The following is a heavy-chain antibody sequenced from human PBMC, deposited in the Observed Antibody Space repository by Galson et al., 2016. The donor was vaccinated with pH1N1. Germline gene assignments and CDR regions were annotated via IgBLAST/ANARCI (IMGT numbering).Heavy chain of an antibody. CDR2: MNPNSGVT. V-gene: IGHV1-2*02. J-gene: IGHJ6*02. CDR3: ARVSYDFRSGRGGHLGLDVWGQGTEGHGLDV. CDR1: GYMFNDYY. Sequence: SVKVSCKASGYMFNDYYIHWIRQAPGQGLEWMGCMNPNSGVTKYAQKFQGRVTMTRATSISTAYMDLRRLRSDDTAVYYCARVSYDFRSGRGGHLGLDVWGQGTEGHGLDVWGQGFTVTVSS. D-gene: IGHD3/OR15-3a*01.